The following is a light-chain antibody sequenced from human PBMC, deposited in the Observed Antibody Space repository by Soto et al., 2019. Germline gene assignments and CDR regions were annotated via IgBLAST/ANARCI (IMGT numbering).Light chain of an antibody. CDR1: QSVSSNY. V-gene: IGKV3-20*01. Sequence: EIVLTQSPGILSLSPGDGATLSCRASQSVSSNYLAWYQQNPGQAPRLLIYGTSTRASGIPDKFSGSGSGTDITLTITRLEPEDFAVYFCQQYGVSPATFGGGTKEDIK. J-gene: IGKJ4*01. CDR2: GTS. CDR3: QQYGVSPAT.